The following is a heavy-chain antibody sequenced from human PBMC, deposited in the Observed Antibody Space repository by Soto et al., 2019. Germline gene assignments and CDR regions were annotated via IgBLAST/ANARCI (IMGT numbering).Heavy chain of an antibody. J-gene: IGHJ5*02. V-gene: IGHV2-5*02. Sequence: QITLKESGPTLVKPTQTLTLTCTFSGFSLSTSGVGVGWIRQPPGKALEWLALIYCDDDKRYSPSLKSRLTITTDTSKNQVVLTMTNMDPVDTATYYCAHSPKVAVLVPAAPGIWFDPWGQGTLVTVSS. CDR1: GFSLSTSGVG. CDR3: AHSPKVAVLVPAAPGIWFDP. CDR2: IYCDDDK. D-gene: IGHD2-2*01.